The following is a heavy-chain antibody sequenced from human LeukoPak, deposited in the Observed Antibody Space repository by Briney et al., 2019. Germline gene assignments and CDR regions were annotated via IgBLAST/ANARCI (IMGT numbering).Heavy chain of an antibody. CDR2: ISSSGSTI. J-gene: IGHJ4*02. D-gene: IGHD1-26*01. CDR3: TRDWYYTTDY. Sequence: PGGSLRLSCAASGFTFSSYEMNWVRQAPGKGLEWVSYISSSGSTIYYADSVKGRFTISRDNAKNTVYLQMDSLRDEDTAVYYCTRDWYYTTDYWGQGTLVTVSS. V-gene: IGHV3-48*03. CDR1: GFTFSSYE.